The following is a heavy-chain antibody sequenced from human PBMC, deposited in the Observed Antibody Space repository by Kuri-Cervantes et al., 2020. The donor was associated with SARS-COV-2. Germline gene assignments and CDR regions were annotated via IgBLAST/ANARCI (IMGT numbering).Heavy chain of an antibody. D-gene: IGHD3-3*01. V-gene: IGHV4-34*01. J-gene: IGHJ4*02. CDR3: ARHSYDFWSGSEPFDY. CDR2: INHSGST. CDR1: GGSFSGYY. Sequence: SETLSLTCAVYGGSFSGYYWSWIRQPPGKGLEWIGEINHSGSTNYNPSLKSRVTILVDTSKNQFSLKLSSVTAADTAVYYCARHSYDFWSGSEPFDYWGQGTLVTVSS.